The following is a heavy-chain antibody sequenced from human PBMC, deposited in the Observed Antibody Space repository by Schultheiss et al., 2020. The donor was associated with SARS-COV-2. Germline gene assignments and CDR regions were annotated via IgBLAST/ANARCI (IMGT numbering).Heavy chain of an antibody. V-gene: IGHV4-34*01. CDR2: INHSEST. D-gene: IGHD3-10*01. Sequence: SETLSLTCAVYGGSFSDYFWSWIRQPPGKGLEWIGEINHSESTTYNPSLKSRVTISVDTSKNQFSLNLDSVTAADTAVYYCARVSLRGSDYWGQGTLVTVSS. CDR3: ARVSLRGSDY. J-gene: IGHJ4*02. CDR1: GGSFSDYF.